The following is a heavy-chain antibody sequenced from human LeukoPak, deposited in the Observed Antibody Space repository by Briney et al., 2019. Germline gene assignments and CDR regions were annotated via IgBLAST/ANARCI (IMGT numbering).Heavy chain of an antibody. CDR3: ARDYLGYYYYMDV. CDR1: GGSISSGSYY. V-gene: IGHV4-61*02. CDR2: IYTSGST. J-gene: IGHJ6*03. Sequence: SQTLSLTCTLSGGSISSGSYYWSSIRQPAAKGLEWIGRIYTSGSTNYNPSLKSRVTISVDTSKNQFSLKLSSVTAADTAVYYCARDYLGYYYYMDVWGKGTTVTVSS.